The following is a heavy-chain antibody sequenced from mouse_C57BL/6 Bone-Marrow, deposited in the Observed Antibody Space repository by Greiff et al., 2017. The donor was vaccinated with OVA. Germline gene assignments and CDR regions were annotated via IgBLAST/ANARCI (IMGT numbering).Heavy chain of an antibody. Sequence: EVKLMESGPGLVKPSQSLSLTCSVTGYSITSGYYWNWIRQFPGNKLEWMGYISYDGSNNYNPSLKNRISITRDTSKNQFFLKLNSVTTEDTATDYCARNAYYSNYDYYAMDYWGQGTSVTVSS. CDR3: ARNAYYSNYDYYAMDY. CDR2: ISYDGSN. D-gene: IGHD2-5*01. J-gene: IGHJ4*01. V-gene: IGHV3-6*01. CDR1: GYSITSGYY.